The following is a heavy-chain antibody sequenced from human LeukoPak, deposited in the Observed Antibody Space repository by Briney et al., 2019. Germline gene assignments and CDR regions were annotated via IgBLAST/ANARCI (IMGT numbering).Heavy chain of an antibody. J-gene: IGHJ4*02. V-gene: IGHV3-23*01. Sequence: GGSLRLSCAASGFTFSGYDMTWVRQAPGKGLEWVSAISGSGGSTYYADSVKGRFTISRDNSKNTLYLQMNSLRAEDTAVYYCADDIVVVPAGYWGQGTLVTVSS. CDR1: GFTFSGYD. D-gene: IGHD2-2*01. CDR2: ISGSGGST. CDR3: ADDIVVVPAGY.